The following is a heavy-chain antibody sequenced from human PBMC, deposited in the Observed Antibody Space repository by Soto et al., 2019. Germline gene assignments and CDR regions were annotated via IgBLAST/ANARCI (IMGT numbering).Heavy chain of an antibody. J-gene: IGHJ4*02. D-gene: IGHD6-19*01. CDR1: GFTFSSYA. CDR3: AADFLRGLAVAVFDF. Sequence: EVQLLESGGGLVQPGGSLRLSCAASGFTFSSYAMSWVRQAPGKGLEWVSAISASGGSTYYADSVKGRFTISRDNYQHPQYLQMNSLRAEVRAVYYCAADFLRGLAVAVFDFWGQGTLVTVSS. V-gene: IGHV3-23*01. CDR2: ISASGGST.